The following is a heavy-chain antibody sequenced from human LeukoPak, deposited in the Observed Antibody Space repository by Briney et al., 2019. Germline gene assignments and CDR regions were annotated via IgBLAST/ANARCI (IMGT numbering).Heavy chain of an antibody. V-gene: IGHV3-21*01. J-gene: IGHJ3*02. D-gene: IGHD1-26*01. Sequence: GGSLRLSWAASGFTFSIYSMNWVRQAPGKGLEWVSSIISISSYIYYADSVKGRFTMSRDNAKNSLYLQMNSLRAEDTAVYYCARDIGWELVDAFDIWGQGTMVTVSS. CDR1: GFTFSIYS. CDR3: ARDIGWELVDAFDI. CDR2: IISISSYI.